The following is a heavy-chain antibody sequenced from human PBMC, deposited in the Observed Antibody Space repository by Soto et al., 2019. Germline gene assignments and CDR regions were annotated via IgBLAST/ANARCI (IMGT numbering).Heavy chain of an antibody. D-gene: IGHD1-7*01. CDR1: GFTFSTYA. CDR2: ISANGQGI. CDR3: AKDRNYPRDQFQY. Sequence: GGSLRLSCAASGFTFSTYALSWVRQAPGKGLEWVSAISANGQGIYYADPVRGRFTISRDNSKNTIFLHMDSLRAEDTAVYYCAKDRNYPRDQFQYWGQGTLVTVSS. J-gene: IGHJ4*02. V-gene: IGHV3-23*01.